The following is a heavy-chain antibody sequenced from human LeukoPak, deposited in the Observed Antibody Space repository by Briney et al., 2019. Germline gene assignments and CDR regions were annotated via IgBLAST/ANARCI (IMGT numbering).Heavy chain of an antibody. CDR3: ARDSGIAARQKYFDY. CDR2: IIPIFGTA. Sequence: SVKVSXKASGGTFSSYAISWVRQAPGQGLEWMGRIIPIFGTANYAQKFQGRVTITTDESTSTAYMELSSLRSEDTAVYYCARDSGIAARQKYFDYWGQGTLVTVSS. J-gene: IGHJ4*02. CDR1: GGTFSSYA. V-gene: IGHV1-69*05. D-gene: IGHD6-6*01.